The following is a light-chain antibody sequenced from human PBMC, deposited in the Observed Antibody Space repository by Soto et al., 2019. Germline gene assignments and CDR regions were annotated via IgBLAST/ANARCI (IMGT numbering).Light chain of an antibody. Sequence: DVRMTQYPCSLSASVGYTITITCRASRTINTYLNWFQQKPGEPPRLLIYGASTLHDGVPSRFSGSGSGADFTLTISGLQPEDFASYHCQQTYSDISFGGGTKVDIK. V-gene: IGKV1-39*01. CDR3: QQTYSDIS. CDR2: GAS. CDR1: RTINTY. J-gene: IGKJ4*01.